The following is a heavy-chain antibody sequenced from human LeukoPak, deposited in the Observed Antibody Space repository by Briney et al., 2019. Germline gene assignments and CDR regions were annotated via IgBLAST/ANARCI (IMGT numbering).Heavy chain of an antibody. J-gene: IGHJ3*02. V-gene: IGHV1-2*02. D-gene: IGHD3-10*01. Sequence: GASVKVSCKASGYTFTSYDINWVRQATGQGLEWMGWINPNSGGTNYAQKFQGRVTMTRDTSISTAYMELSRLRSDDTAVYYCARDRGSGYDAFDIWGQGTMVTVSS. CDR2: INPNSGGT. CDR1: GYTFTSYD. CDR3: ARDRGSGYDAFDI.